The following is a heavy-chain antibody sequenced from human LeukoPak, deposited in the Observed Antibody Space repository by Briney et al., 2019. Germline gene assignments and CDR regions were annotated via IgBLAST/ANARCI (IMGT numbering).Heavy chain of an antibody. CDR1: GFTVSSSY. V-gene: IGHV3-66*01. J-gene: IGHJ4*02. Sequence: GGSLRLSCAASGFTVSSSYMTWVRQAPGKGLEWVSVVYSGGITYYADSVKGRFIISGDNSKNTLYLQMNSLRAEDTAVYYCASGMAARYFDYWGQGTLVTVSS. D-gene: IGHD6-6*01. CDR3: ASGMAARYFDY. CDR2: VYSGGIT.